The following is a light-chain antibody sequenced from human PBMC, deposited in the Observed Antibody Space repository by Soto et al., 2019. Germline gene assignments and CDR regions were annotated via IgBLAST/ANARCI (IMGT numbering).Light chain of an antibody. CDR3: QSYDTTQGGRLL. J-gene: IGLJ2*01. V-gene: IGLV1-40*01. CDR2: NNN. CDR1: SSNIGAGYD. Sequence: QSVLTQPPSVSGAPGQRVTISCTGSSSNIGAGYDVHWYQHLPGTAPKLLIFNNNNRPSGVPDRFSGSKSGTSASLAITGLQTEDEADYYCQSYDTTQGGRLLFGGGTKLTVL.